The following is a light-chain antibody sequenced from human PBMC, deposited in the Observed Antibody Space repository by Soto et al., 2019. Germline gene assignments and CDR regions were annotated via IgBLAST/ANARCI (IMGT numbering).Light chain of an antibody. CDR2: KAS. CDR3: QHYNSSWT. CDR1: QSISSW. J-gene: IGKJ1*01. Sequence: DIQMTQSPSTLSASVGARVTITCRASQSISSWLAWYQQKSGKAPKLLIYKASSLESGVPSRFSGSGSGTEFTLTSTSLQPDDCATYYCQHYNSSWTFGQGTKVEIK. V-gene: IGKV1-5*03.